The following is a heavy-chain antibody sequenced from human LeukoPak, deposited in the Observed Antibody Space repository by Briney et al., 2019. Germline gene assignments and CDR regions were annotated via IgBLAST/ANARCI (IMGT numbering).Heavy chain of an antibody. CDR2: IDWDDDK. V-gene: IGHV2-70*01. D-gene: IGHD6-19*01. Sequence: SGPTLVNPTQTLTLTCTFSGFSLSTSGMCVSWIRQPPGKALEWLALIDWDDDKYYSTSLKTRLTISKDTSKNQVVLTMTNMDPVDTATYYCARVSPGYSSGWYGNFDYWGQGTLVTVSS. CDR1: GFSLSTSGMC. CDR3: ARVSPGYSSGWYGNFDY. J-gene: IGHJ4*02.